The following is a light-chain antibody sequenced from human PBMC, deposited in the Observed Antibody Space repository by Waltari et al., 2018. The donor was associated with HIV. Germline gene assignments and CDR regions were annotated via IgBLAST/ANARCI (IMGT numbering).Light chain of an antibody. CDR3: TSYTVTNTYV. Sequence: QSALTQPASVSGSPGQSITISCAGTNFAVGAYEYVSWFQQHPGKAPKLLISEVSARPPGVSERFSGSKSGNTASLTISGLQAEDEADYYCTSYTVTNTYVFGTGTKVAVL. J-gene: IGLJ1*01. CDR1: NFAVGAYEY. V-gene: IGLV2-14*01. CDR2: EVS.